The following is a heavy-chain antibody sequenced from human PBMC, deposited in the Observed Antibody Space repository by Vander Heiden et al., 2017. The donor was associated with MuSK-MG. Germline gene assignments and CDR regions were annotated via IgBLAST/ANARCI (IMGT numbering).Heavy chain of an antibody. CDR2: IIPIFGTA. CDR1: GGTFCSHA. Sequence: VQLSQSGADEKKPASPVRVSCIASGGTFCSHAISWVRQAPGQGLEWMGGIIPIFGTANYAQKFQGRVTITADESTSTAYMELSSLRSEDTAVYYCARQSDYYDSSGYYRYDAFDIWGQGPMVTVSS. J-gene: IGHJ3*02. V-gene: IGHV1-69*12. D-gene: IGHD3-22*01. CDR3: ARQSDYYDSSGYYRYDAFDI.